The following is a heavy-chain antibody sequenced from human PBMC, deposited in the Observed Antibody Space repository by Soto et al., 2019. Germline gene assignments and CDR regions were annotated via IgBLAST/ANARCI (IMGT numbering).Heavy chain of an antibody. Sequence: SETLSLTCAVYGGSFSGYYWSWIRQPPGKGLEWIGEINHSGSTNYNPSLKSRVTISVDTSKNQFSLKLSSVTAADTAVYYCARGSATKYFDYWGQGTLVTVSS. J-gene: IGHJ4*02. D-gene: IGHD6-25*01. CDR3: ARGSATKYFDY. V-gene: IGHV4-34*01. CDR1: GGSFSGYY. CDR2: INHSGST.